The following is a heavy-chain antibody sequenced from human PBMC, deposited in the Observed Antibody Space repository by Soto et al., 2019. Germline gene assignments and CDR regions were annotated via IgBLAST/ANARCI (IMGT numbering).Heavy chain of an antibody. CDR1: GYTFTSYA. V-gene: IGHV1-3*01. CDR2: INAGNGNT. CDR3: ALRNYYGSGSYYTYYYYGMDV. Sequence: ASVKVSCKASGYTFTSYAMHWVRQAPGQRLEWMGWINAGNGNTKYSQKFQGRVTITRDTSASTAYMELSSLRSEDTAVYYCALRNYYGSGSYYTYYYYGMDVWGQGTRVTVSS. D-gene: IGHD3-10*01. J-gene: IGHJ6*02.